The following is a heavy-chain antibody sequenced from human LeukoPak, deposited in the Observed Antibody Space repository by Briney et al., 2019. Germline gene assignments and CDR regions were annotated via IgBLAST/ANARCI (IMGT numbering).Heavy chain of an antibody. D-gene: IGHD3-10*01. Sequence: PGGSLRLSCAASGFTFSNYRMNWLRQAPGKGLEWVSYISSSSSTIYYADSVKGRFTISRDSAKNSLYLQMNSLRAEDTAVYYCARHMVRDHDAFDIWGQGTMVTVSS. J-gene: IGHJ3*02. V-gene: IGHV3-48*04. CDR3: ARHMVRDHDAFDI. CDR2: ISSSSSTI. CDR1: GFTFSNYR.